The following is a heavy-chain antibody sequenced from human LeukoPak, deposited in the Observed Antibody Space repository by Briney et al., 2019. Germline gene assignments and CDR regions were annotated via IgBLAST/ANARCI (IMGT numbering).Heavy chain of an antibody. CDR1: GGSISGSNYY. D-gene: IGHD3-22*01. CDR2: IYYTGRT. Sequence: SETLSLTCTVSGGSISGSNYYWGWIRQSPGKGLEWIGSIYYTGRTNYNPSLKSRVTISVDTSKNQFSLKLRSVTAADTAVYYCASFGDSSDYSAWYYMAVWGKGSTVTVSS. V-gene: IGHV4-39*07. J-gene: IGHJ6*03. CDR3: ASFGDSSDYSAWYYMAV.